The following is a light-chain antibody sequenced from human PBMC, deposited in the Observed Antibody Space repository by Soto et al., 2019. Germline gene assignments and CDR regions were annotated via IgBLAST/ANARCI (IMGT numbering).Light chain of an antibody. CDR2: KAT. J-gene: IGKJ1*01. CDR1: QSIGSW. V-gene: IGKV1-5*03. Sequence: DIQMTQSPSTLSASVGDGVTITCRASQSIGSWLAWYQQKPGKAPKLLISKATNLQSGVPSRFSGSGSGTDFSLTISSLQPDDFATYYCQQYHSYWTFGQGTRVEIK. CDR3: QQYHSYWT.